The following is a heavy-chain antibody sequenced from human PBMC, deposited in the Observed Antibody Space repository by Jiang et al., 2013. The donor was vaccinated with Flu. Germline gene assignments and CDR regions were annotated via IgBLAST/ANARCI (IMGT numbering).Heavy chain of an antibody. V-gene: IGHV6-1*01. D-gene: IGHD1-26*01. Sequence: GLEWLGRTYYRSKWYNDYAVSVKSRITINPDTSKNQFSLQLNSVTPEDTAVYYCARGGIVGATFVYWGQGTLVTVSS. CDR2: TYYRSKWYN. J-gene: IGHJ4*02. CDR3: ARGGIVGATFVY.